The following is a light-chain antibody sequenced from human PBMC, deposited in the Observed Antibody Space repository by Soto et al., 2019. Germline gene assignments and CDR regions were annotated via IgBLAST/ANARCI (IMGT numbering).Light chain of an antibody. CDR3: QQSYSTPRT. Sequence: DIQMTQSPSSLSASVGDRVTITCRASQSISSYLNLYQQKPGKAPKLLIYAASSLQSGVPSRFSGSGSGTDFTLTISSLQPEDFATYYCQQSYSTPRTFSQGTKVEIK. CDR1: QSISSY. CDR2: AAS. V-gene: IGKV1-39*01. J-gene: IGKJ1*01.